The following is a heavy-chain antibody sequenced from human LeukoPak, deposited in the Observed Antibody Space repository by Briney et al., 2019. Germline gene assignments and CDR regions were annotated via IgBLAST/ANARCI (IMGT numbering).Heavy chain of an antibody. CDR1: GDSINNYY. V-gene: IGHV4-59*01. Sequence: SETLSLTCTVSGDSINNYYWSWIRQPPGKGLEWIGNINYSGSTNSNPCLKSRATISVDMSRKHFFLDLSSVTAADTAVYYCARAVHYSGTSDQYTGGWYYFDFWGQGTLVTVSS. J-gene: IGHJ4*02. D-gene: IGHD3-10*01. CDR2: INYSGST. CDR3: ARAVHYSGTSDQYTGGWYYFDF.